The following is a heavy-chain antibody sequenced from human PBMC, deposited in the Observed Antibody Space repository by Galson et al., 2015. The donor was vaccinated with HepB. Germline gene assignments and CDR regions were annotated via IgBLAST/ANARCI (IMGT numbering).Heavy chain of an antibody. J-gene: IGHJ4*02. D-gene: IGHD2-15*01. CDR2: IYWDDDK. CDR1: GFSLSTSGMC. V-gene: IGHV2-70*11. Sequence: PALVKPTQTLTLTCTFSGFSLSTSGMCVSWIRQPPGKALEWLARIYWDDDKYYSTSLKTRLTISKDTSKNQVVLTMTNMDPVDTATYYCARISSYCSGGSCYPKPFDYWGQGTLVTVSS. CDR3: ARISSYCSGGSCYPKPFDY.